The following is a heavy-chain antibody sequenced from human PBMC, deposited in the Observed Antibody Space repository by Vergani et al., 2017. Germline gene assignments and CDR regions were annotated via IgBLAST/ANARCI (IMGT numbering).Heavy chain of an antibody. CDR2: ISSSSSYI. Sequence: EVQLVESGGGLVKPGGSLRLSCAASGFTFSSYSMNWVRQAPGKGLEWVSSISSSSSYIYYADSVKGRFTISRDNAKNSLYLQMNSLRAEDTAMYYCARDASSSWLDNWFDPWGQGTLVTVSS. V-gene: IGHV3-21*01. J-gene: IGHJ5*02. D-gene: IGHD6-13*01. CDR3: ARDASSSWLDNWFDP. CDR1: GFTFSSYS.